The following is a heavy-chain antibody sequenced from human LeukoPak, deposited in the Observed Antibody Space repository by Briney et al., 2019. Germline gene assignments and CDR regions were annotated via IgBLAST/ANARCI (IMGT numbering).Heavy chain of an antibody. CDR1: GFTFSSYS. D-gene: IGHD3-10*01. CDR2: ISGSGGST. CDR3: AKDRVRGVIPGDNWFDP. Sequence: GGSLRLSCAASGFTFSSYSMSWVRQAPGKGLEWVSAISGSGGSTYYADSVKGRFTISRDNSKNTLYLQMNSLRAEDTAVYYCAKDRVRGVIPGDNWFDPWGQGTLVTVSS. V-gene: IGHV3-23*01. J-gene: IGHJ5*02.